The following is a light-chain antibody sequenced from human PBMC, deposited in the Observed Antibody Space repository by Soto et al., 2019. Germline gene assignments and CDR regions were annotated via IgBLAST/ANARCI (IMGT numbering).Light chain of an antibody. J-gene: IGLJ1*01. Sequence: QSALTQPASVSGSPGQSITISCTGTSSDVGGYNYVSWYQQHPGKAPKLMIYEVSNRPSGVSNRFSGSKSGNTDSLTISGLQAEDEADYYCSSYTRSSIDYVFGTGTKVTVL. CDR1: SSDVGGYNY. CDR2: EVS. V-gene: IGLV2-14*01. CDR3: SSYTRSSIDYV.